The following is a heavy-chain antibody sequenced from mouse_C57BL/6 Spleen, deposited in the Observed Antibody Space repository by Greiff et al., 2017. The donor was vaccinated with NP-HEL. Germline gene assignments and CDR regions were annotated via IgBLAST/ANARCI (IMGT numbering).Heavy chain of an antibody. Sequence: QVQLQQPGAELVKPGASVKMSCKASGYTFTSYWITWVKQRPGQGLEWIGDIYPGSGSTNYNEKFKSKATLTVDTSSSTAYMQLSSLTSEDSAVYYCARSGQTAQATFDYWGQGTTLTVSS. J-gene: IGHJ2*01. CDR1: GYTFTSYW. CDR2: IYPGSGST. V-gene: IGHV1-55*01. D-gene: IGHD3-2*02. CDR3: ARSGQTAQATFDY.